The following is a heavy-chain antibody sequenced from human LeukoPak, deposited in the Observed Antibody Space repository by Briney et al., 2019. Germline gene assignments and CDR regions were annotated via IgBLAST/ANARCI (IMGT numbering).Heavy chain of an antibody. CDR2: ISGSGGST. CDR1: SGFA. CDR3: AKARSSSYYYGMDV. J-gene: IGHJ6*02. Sequence: PGESLRLSCAAFSGFAMSWVRQAPGKGLEWVSGISGSGGSTYYADSVKGRFTFSRDNSKNTLYLQMNSLRAEDTAVYYCAKARSSSYYYGMDVWGQGTTVTVSS. V-gene: IGHV3-23*01. D-gene: IGHD6-13*01.